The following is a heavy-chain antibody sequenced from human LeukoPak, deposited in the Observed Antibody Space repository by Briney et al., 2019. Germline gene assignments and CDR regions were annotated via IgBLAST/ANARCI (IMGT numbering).Heavy chain of an antibody. D-gene: IGHD2-15*01. J-gene: IGHJ4*02. V-gene: IGHV3-48*03. Sequence: GGSLRLSCAASGFTFSSYEMNWVRQAPGKGLEWVSYISSSGSTIYYADSVKGRFTISRDNSKNTLYLQMNSLRAEDTAVYYCAKADLYCSGGSCPSVDYWGQGTLVTVSS. CDR2: ISSSGSTI. CDR1: GFTFSSYE. CDR3: AKADLYCSGGSCPSVDY.